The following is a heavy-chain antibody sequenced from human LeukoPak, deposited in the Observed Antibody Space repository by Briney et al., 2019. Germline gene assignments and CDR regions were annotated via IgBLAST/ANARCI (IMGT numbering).Heavy chain of an antibody. J-gene: IGHJ4*02. D-gene: IGHD6-13*01. V-gene: IGHV1-8*01. CDR3: TRGLGSTWYNY. CDR1: GYTFTSYD. Sequence: ASVKVSCKASGYTFTSYDINRVRQTTGQGLEWMGWMNPNSGNTGYAQKFQCRVTMTKNTSISTAYMELSSLTSEDTAVYYCTRGLGSTWYNYWGQGTLVTVS. CDR2: MNPNSGNT.